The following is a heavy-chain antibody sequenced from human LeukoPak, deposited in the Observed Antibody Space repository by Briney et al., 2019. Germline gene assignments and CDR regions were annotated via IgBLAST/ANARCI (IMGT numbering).Heavy chain of an antibody. D-gene: IGHD4-17*01. CDR3: ARWKYVDYERTFDY. CDR1: GGPLTSYN. V-gene: IGHV4-59*01. CDR2: IYYRGST. J-gene: IGHJ4*02. Sequence: PSETLSLTWAVSGGPLTSYNWSWIRQPPGKGLEWIGFIYYRGSTNYNPSLEGRVTISVDTSKNQFSLKLTSATAADTAIYYCARWKYVDYERTFDYWGQGTLVTVSS.